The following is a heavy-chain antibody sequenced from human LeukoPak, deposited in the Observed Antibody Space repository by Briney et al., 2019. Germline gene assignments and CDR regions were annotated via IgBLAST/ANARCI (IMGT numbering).Heavy chain of an antibody. CDR3: ARVRGGYNYDY. V-gene: IGHV3-23*01. D-gene: IGHD5-24*01. CDR1: GFTFSTYA. CDR2: ISGGGGST. Sequence: GGSLRLSCAASGFTFSTYAMSWVRQAPGKGLEWISTISGGGGSTYYADSVKGRFTISRDNSKYTLYLQMNSMRAEDTAVYYCARVRGGYNYDYWGQGTLVNVSS. J-gene: IGHJ4*02.